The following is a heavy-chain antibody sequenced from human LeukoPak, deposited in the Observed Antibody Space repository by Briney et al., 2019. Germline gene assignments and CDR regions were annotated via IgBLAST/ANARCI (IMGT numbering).Heavy chain of an antibody. CDR2: IYYSGST. D-gene: IGHD5-12*01. CDR3: ATRSGYSGSYYYMDV. J-gene: IGHJ6*03. V-gene: IGHV4-59*01. Sequence: PSETLSLTCTVSGGSISSYYWRWIRQPPGKGREWIGYIYYSGSTNYNPSLKSRVTISVDTSKNQFSLKLSSVTAADTAVYYCATRSGYSGSYYYMDVWGKGTTVTVSS. CDR1: GGSISSYY.